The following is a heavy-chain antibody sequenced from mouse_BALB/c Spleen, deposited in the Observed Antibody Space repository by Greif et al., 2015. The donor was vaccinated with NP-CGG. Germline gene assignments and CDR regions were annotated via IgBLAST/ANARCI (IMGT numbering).Heavy chain of an antibody. J-gene: IGHJ4*01. CDR2: ILPGSGST. D-gene: IGHD1-1*01. CDR1: GYTFSSYW. CDR3: ASPYYYGSSSPYAMDY. V-gene: IGHV1-9*01. Sequence: VQLQESGAELMKPGASVKISRKATGYTFSSYWIEWVKQRPGHGLEWIGEILPGSGSTNYNEKFKGKATFTADTSSNTAYMQLSSLTSEDSAVYYCASPYYYGSSSPYAMDYWGQGTSVTVSS.